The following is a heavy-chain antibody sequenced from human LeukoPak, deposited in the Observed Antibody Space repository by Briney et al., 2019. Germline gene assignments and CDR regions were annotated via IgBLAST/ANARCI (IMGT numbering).Heavy chain of an antibody. CDR2: IIPIVGIA. D-gene: IGHD3-22*01. Sequence: SVKVYCKASGRTLSSYTISWVRQAPGQVHEWMGRIIPIVGIANYAQKFQGRVMITADKSTSTAYMELSSLRSEDTAVYYCARPGVTYYYDSSGYSFDYWGQGTLVTVSS. CDR1: GRTLSSYT. CDR3: ARPGVTYYYDSSGYSFDY. J-gene: IGHJ4*02. V-gene: IGHV1-69*02.